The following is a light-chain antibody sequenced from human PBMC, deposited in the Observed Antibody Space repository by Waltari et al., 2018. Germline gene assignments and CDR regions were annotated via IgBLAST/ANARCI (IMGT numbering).Light chain of an antibody. CDR3: QQYYNFPHT. CDR1: QGISSH. CDR2: DTS. J-gene: IGKJ2*01. V-gene: IGKV1D-8*01. Sequence: VIWVTQSTSLLSASPGDRVTISCRVSQGISSHLAWYQQKPGKAPDLLIYDTSTLQSGVPSRFSGSGSGTDFTLTISSLQSEDFATYCCQQYYNFPHTFGQGTKLEI.